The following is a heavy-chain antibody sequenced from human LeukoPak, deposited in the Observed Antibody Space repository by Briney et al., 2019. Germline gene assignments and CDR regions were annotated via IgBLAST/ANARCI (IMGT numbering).Heavy chain of an antibody. D-gene: IGHD6-13*01. Sequence: SETLSLTCTVSGGSISYYYWSWIRQPPGKGLEWIGHIYHSGSTNYNPSFKSRVTISVDPSKNHFSLKLSSVTAADTAVYYCVRHAATRHNYGMDVWGQGTTVTVPS. CDR3: VRHAATRHNYGMDV. J-gene: IGHJ6*02. V-gene: IGHV4-59*08. CDR2: IYHSGST. CDR1: GGSISYYY.